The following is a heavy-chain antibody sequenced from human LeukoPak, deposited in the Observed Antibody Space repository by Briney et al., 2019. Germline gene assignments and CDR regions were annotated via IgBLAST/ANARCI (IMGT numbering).Heavy chain of an antibody. CDR1: GGSISSGSSY. CDR2: IYTSGST. D-gene: IGHD3-10*01. V-gene: IGHV4-61*02. Sequence: KSSETLSLTCTVSGGSISSGSSYWSWIRQPAGKGLEWIVRIYTSGSTNYNPSLKSRVTISVDTSKNQASLKLSSVTAADTAVYYCARDRYYYGSGSYIDIWGQGTMVTVSS. J-gene: IGHJ3*02. CDR3: ARDRYYYGSGSYIDI.